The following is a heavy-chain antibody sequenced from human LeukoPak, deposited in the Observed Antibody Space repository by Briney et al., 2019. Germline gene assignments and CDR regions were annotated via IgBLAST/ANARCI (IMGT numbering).Heavy chain of an antibody. D-gene: IGHD3-10*01. Sequence: GGSLRLSCAASGFTFSAYAMSWVRQAPGKGLEWVSAITGSGDDTYYADSVKGRFTISRDSSKNTLYLQMNSLRAEDTAVYYCAKYTPANYYGSGSTFDYWGQGALVNVSS. CDR1: GFTFSAYA. CDR3: AKYTPANYYGSGSTFDY. J-gene: IGHJ4*02. CDR2: ITGSGDDT. V-gene: IGHV3-23*01.